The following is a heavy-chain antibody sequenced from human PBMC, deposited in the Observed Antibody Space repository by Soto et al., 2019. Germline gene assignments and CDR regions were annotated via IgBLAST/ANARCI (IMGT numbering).Heavy chain of an antibody. CDR2: IYYSGST. CDR1: GGSISNYY. J-gene: IGHJ4*02. V-gene: IGHV4-59*08. Sequence: PSETLSLTCTVSGGSISNYYWSWIRQPPGKGLEWIGYIYYSGSTNYNPSLKSRVTISVDTSKNQFSLKLSSVTAADTAVYYCSTRGDGYNADFDYWGQGTLVTVSS. CDR3: STRGDGYNADFDY. D-gene: IGHD5-12*01.